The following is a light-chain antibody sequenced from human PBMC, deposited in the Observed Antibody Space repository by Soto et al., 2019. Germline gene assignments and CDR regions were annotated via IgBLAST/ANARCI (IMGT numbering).Light chain of an antibody. CDR3: QYMRT. Sequence: DIQMTQSPSTLSASIGDRVTITCRASQNINNWIAWYQQKPGKAPKFLIYDASTLESGVPSRFSGSGFGTEFSLTISSLQPDDFRSYYCQYMRTFGQGTKVEMK. V-gene: IGKV1-5*01. J-gene: IGKJ1*01. CDR1: QNINNW. CDR2: DAS.